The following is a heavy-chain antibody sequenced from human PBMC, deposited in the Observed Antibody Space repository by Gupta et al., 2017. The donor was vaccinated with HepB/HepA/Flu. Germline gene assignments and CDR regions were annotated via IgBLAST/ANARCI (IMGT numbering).Heavy chain of an antibody. CDR1: GGSITNNNW. J-gene: IGHJ4*02. Sequence: QVQLQESGPGLVKPSGTLSLTCAVSGGSITNNNWWNWIRQSPGKGLEWIVEMYHGAITTYNPSRKSRVTISVDRSKNQVSLYLTSVSAADTAVYFCMGVGYYRIGDSRMTDSCGQVIPVTVSS. CDR3: MGVGYYRIGDSRMTDS. CDR2: MYHGAIT. D-gene: IGHD2-15*01. V-gene: IGHV4-4*02.